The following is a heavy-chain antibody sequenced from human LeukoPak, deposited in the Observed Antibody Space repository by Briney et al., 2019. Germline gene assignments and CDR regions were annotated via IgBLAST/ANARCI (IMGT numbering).Heavy chain of an antibody. Sequence: GGSLRLSCAASGFTFDDYAMHWVRQAPGKGLEWVSGISWNSGSIGYADSVKGRFTISRDNAKNSLYLQMISLRAEDTALYYCAKGSSGYMREGYYFDYWGQGTLVTVSS. V-gene: IGHV3-9*01. CDR1: GFTFDDYA. CDR2: ISWNSGSI. J-gene: IGHJ4*02. CDR3: AKGSSGYMREGYYFDY. D-gene: IGHD5-12*01.